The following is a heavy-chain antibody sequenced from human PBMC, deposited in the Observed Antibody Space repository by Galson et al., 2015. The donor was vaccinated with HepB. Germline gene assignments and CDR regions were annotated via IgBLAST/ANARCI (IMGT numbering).Heavy chain of an antibody. J-gene: IGHJ4*02. Sequence: SLRLSCAASGFTFSSYGMHWVRQAPGKGLEWVAFIRYDGSNKYYADSVKGRFTISRDNSKNTLYLQMNSLRAEDTAVYYCAHPGYSSGYFDYWGQGTLVTVSS. CDR2: IRYDGSNK. CDR1: GFTFSSYG. CDR3: AHPGYSSGYFDY. D-gene: IGHD6-19*01. V-gene: IGHV3-30*02.